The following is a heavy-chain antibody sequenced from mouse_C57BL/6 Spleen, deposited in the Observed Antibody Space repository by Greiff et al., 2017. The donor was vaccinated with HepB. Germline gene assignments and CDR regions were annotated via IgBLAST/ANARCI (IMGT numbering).Heavy chain of an antibody. J-gene: IGHJ1*03. CDR3: AKTTVVAHWYFDV. V-gene: IGHV1-66*01. CDR1: GYSFTSYY. D-gene: IGHD1-1*01. Sequence: QVQLQQSGPELVKPGASVKISCKASGYSFTSYYIHWVKQRPGQGLEWIGWIYPGSGNTKYNEKFKGKATLTADTSSSTAYMQLSSLTSEDSAVYYCAKTTVVAHWYFDVWGTGTTVTVSS. CDR2: IYPGSGNT.